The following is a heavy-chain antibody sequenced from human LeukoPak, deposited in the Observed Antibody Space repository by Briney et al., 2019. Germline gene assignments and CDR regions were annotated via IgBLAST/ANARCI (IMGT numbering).Heavy chain of an antibody. D-gene: IGHD6-19*01. CDR3: SRGGGIAVDGNVNCFDP. V-gene: IGHV4-34*01. Sequence: SETLSLTCAVSGGSFSGYYWSWIRQPPGKGLELIGEINHSGSTNYSPSLKSRVTISVDTSKNQFSLKLSSVTAADTAVYYSSRGGGIAVDGNVNCFDPWGKGTMVTVSS. CDR2: INHSGST. J-gene: IGHJ5*02. CDR1: GGSFSGYY.